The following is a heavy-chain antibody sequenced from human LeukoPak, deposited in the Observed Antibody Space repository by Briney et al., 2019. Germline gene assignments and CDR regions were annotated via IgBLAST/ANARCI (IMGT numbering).Heavy chain of an antibody. J-gene: IGHJ5*02. Sequence: GGSLRLSCAASGFTFSSYSMHWVRQAPGKGLEWVSSISDSSSYIYYADSVKGRFTISRDNAKNSLYLRMNSLRAEDTAMYYCASPALGQVTMKPWGQGILVTVSS. CDR1: GFTFSSYS. CDR2: ISDSSSYI. D-gene: IGHD3-22*01. V-gene: IGHV3-21*01. CDR3: ASPALGQVTMKP.